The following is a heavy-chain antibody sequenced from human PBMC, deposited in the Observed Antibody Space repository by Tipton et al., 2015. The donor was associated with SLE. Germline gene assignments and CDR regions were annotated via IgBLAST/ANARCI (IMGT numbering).Heavy chain of an antibody. Sequence: SLRLSCAASGFTFGTCAMSWVRQAPGRGLEWVSSISDSGGDTYYADSVKGRFTISRDNSKNTLYLQMNSLRAEDTAIYYCTKDYYKWSRDYWGQGALVTVSS. D-gene: IGHD2-8*01. CDR3: TKDYYKWSRDY. CDR2: ISDSGGDT. J-gene: IGHJ4*02. V-gene: IGHV3-23*01. CDR1: GFTFGTCA.